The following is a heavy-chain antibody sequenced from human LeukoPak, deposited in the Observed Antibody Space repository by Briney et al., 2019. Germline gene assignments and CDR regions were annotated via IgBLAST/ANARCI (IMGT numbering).Heavy chain of an antibody. CDR1: GFSFSSYW. J-gene: IGHJ4*02. D-gene: IGHD3-9*01. CDR2: IKSDGSST. CDR3: ARGGRSSYFDWSPDY. Sequence: GGSLRLSCAASGFSFSSYWMYWVRQVAGKGLVWVSRIKSDGSSTSYADSVKGRFTISRDNAKNTLYLQMNSLRAEDTAVYYCARGGRSSYFDWSPDYWGQGTLVTVSS. V-gene: IGHV3-74*01.